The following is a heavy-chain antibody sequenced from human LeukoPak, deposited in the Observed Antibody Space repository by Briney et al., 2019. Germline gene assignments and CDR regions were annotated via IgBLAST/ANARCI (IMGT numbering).Heavy chain of an antibody. D-gene: IGHD2-2*01. V-gene: IGHV4-4*07. J-gene: IGHJ3*02. CDR2: IYTSGST. Sequence: SETLSLTCAVSGGSICSYYWSWIRQPAGKGLEWIGRIYTSGSTSYNPSLKSRVTMSVDTSKNQFSLKLSSVTAADTAVYYCARDWGVVPSLLNAFDIWGHGTMVTVSS. CDR1: GGSICSYY. CDR3: ARDWGVVPSLLNAFDI.